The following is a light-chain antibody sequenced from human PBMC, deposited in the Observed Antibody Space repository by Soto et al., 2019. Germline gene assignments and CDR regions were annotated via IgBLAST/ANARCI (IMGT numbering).Light chain of an antibody. CDR2: DVN. Sequence: QSALTQPASVSGSPGQLITISCTETSSDIGTYHYVSWYQQYPGKAPKLIIFDVNSRPSGVSERFLGSKSGNTASLALSGLQAEDEADYYCSSYTDSSTVIFGGGTKLTVL. CDR3: SSYTDSSTVI. V-gene: IGLV2-14*03. J-gene: IGLJ2*01. CDR1: SSDIGTYHY.